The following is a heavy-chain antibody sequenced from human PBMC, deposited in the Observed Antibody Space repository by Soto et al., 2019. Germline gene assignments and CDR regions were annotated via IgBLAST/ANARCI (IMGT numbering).Heavy chain of an antibody. Sequence: GSLRLSCAASGFNFYNYAMTWVRQAPGKGLEWVSGISGDGTRTYYGDSVKGRFTISRDNSKNTVFLQMNNLRAEDTALYYCVKDLRPNRGWFGPWGQGTRVTVSS. CDR3: VKDLRPNRGWFGP. CDR2: ISGDGTRT. CDR1: GFNFYNYA. V-gene: IGHV3-23*01. D-gene: IGHD3-3*01. J-gene: IGHJ5*02.